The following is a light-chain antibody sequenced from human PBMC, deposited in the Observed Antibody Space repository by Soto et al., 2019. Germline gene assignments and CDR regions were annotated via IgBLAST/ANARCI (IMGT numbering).Light chain of an antibody. J-gene: IGKJ1*01. CDR3: LQDHNYPRT. CDR2: AAS. V-gene: IGKV1-6*01. Sequence: AIQMTQSPSSLPASVGDRVTITCRASQDIKNELGWYQQKPGKAPNVLIYAASTLLSGVPSRFSGAGSGTDFTLTISSLQPEDFATYYCLQDHNYPRTFGQGTRVEIK. CDR1: QDIKNE.